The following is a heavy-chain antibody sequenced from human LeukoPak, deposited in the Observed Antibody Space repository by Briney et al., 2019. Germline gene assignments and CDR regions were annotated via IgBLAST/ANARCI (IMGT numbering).Heavy chain of an antibody. D-gene: IGHD7-27*01. J-gene: IGHJ5*02. CDR3: AKDPGDKDIDRWFDP. CDR2: INEDGYEK. V-gene: IGHV3-7*03. CDR1: GFPLTTYW. Sequence: PGGSLALSCAATGFPLTTYWMGWVRQAPGEGLEWVANINEDGYEKYYVGSVKGRFTISRDNAKNSLYLHMSGLRVEDTAVYYCAKDPGDKDIDRWFDPWGQGTLVTVSS.